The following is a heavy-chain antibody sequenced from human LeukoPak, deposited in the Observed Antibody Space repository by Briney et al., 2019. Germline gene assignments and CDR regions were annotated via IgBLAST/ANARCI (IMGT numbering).Heavy chain of an antibody. D-gene: IGHD2-15*01. CDR3: ARDRYSSY. V-gene: IGHV3-7*01. CDR1: GFTFSNYW. CDR2: IKEDGSEK. J-gene: IGHJ4*02. Sequence: SGGSLRLSCVASGFTFSNYWMSWVRQAPGKGLEWVANIKEDGSEKYHVNSVKGRFTISRDNAKTSLYLQMNSLRVEDTAVYYCARDRYSSYWGQGILVTVSS.